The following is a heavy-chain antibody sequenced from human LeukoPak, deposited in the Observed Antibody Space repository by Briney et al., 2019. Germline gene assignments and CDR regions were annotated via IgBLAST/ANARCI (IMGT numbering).Heavy chain of an antibody. V-gene: IGHV4-59*01. D-gene: IGHD2-15*01. Sequence: SETLSLTCTVSGSSISSYYWSWIRQPPRKGREWIGYIYYSGSTNYNPSLKSRVTISVDTSKNQFSLKLSSVTAADTAVYYCARQYCSGGSCYRIDYWGQGTLVTVSS. CDR1: GSSISSYY. CDR3: ARQYCSGGSCYRIDY. CDR2: IYYSGST. J-gene: IGHJ4*02.